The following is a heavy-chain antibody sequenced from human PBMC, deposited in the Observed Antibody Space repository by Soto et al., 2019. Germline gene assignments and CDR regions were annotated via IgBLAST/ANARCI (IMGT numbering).Heavy chain of an antibody. V-gene: IGHV3-23*01. J-gene: IGHJ4*02. CDR3: AKGRGGSGSLTPRVDF. D-gene: IGHD3-10*01. Sequence: EVQLLESGGGLVQPGGSLRLSCAASGLTFNNYAMTWVRQAPGKGLEWVSAISGGGDTTSYADSVKGRFTVSRDGSKNTLYQQMSSLRAEDTALYYCAKGRGGSGSLTPRVDFWGQGTLVTVSS. CDR2: ISGGGDTT. CDR1: GLTFNNYA.